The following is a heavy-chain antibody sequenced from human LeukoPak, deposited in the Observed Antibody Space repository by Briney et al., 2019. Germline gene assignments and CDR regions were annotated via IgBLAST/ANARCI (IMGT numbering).Heavy chain of an antibody. D-gene: IGHD3-10*01. CDR1: GFTVSSNY. CDR3: ARDPLGGYGSGSYYKRDY. J-gene: IGHJ4*02. V-gene: IGHV3-66*01. CDR2: IYSGGST. Sequence: PGGSLRLSCAASGFTVSSNYMSWVRQAPGKGLEWVSVIYSGGSTYYADSVKGRFTISRDNSKNTLYLQMNSLRAEDTAVYYCARDPLGGYGSGSYYKRDYWGQGTLVTVSS.